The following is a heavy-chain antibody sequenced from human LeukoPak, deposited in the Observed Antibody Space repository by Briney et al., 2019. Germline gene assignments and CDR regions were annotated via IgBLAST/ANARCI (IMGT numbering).Heavy chain of an antibody. CDR2: IIPIFGTA. CDR3: ARDMAYYYDSSGYSYFDY. J-gene: IGHJ4*02. Sequence: GASVKVSCKASGGTFSSYAISWVRQAPGRGLEWMGGIIPIFGTANYAQKFQGRVTVTADESTSTAYMELSSLRSEDTAVYYCARDMAYYYDSSGYSYFDYWGQGTLVTVSS. D-gene: IGHD3-22*01. V-gene: IGHV1-69*13. CDR1: GGTFSSYA.